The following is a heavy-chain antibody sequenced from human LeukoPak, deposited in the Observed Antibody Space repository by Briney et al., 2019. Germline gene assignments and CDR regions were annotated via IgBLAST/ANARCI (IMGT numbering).Heavy chain of an antibody. J-gene: IGHJ5*02. Sequence: ASVKVSCKASGYTFTSYYMHWVRQAPGQGLEWMGIINPSGGSTSYAQKFQGRVTMTRDMSTSTVYMELSSLRSEDTAVYYCARRAPDSSGYYSNPSPVVWFDPWGQGTLVTVSS. CDR1: GYTFTSYY. V-gene: IGHV1-46*01. CDR3: ARRAPDSSGYYSNPSPVVWFDP. D-gene: IGHD3-22*01. CDR2: INPSGGST.